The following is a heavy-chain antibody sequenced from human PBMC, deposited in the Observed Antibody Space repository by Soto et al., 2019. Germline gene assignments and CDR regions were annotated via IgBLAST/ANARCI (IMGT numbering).Heavy chain of an antibody. CDR2: IFYSGTT. CDR1: GGSISSSSYY. V-gene: IGHV4-39*01. J-gene: IGHJ5*02. D-gene: IGHD3-3*01. Sequence: NPSETLSLTCTVSGGSISSSSYYWGWIRQTPEKGLEWIGSIFYSGTTHYNPSLKSRVTISVDAFKNQFSLKLSSVTAADTAVYYCAHTNSYDLWSGHLGWFDPWGPGTLATVSS. CDR3: AHTNSYDLWSGHLGWFDP.